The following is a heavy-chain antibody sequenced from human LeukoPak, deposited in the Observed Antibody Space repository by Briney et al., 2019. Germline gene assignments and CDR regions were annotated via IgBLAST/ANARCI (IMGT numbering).Heavy chain of an antibody. CDR1: GYTFIKYY. V-gene: IGHV1-46*01. Sequence: ASVKVSCKASGYTFIKYYMHWVRQAPGQGLEWMGVINPSSGGTSYPQKFQGRVTMTRDTSTSTVYMELRSLRSDDTAVYYCARGERMIGDLDAFDIWGQGTMVTVSS. CDR2: INPSSGGT. J-gene: IGHJ3*02. D-gene: IGHD3-22*01. CDR3: ARGERMIGDLDAFDI.